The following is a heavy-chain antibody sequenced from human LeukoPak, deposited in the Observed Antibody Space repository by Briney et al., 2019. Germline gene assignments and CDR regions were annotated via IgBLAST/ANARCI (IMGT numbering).Heavy chain of an antibody. CDR3: ARGTYYGSGTLKGPFDY. CDR1: GFIFSNYA. V-gene: IGHV3-64*01. Sequence: PGGSLRLSCTASGFIFSNYAIHWVRQAPGKGLEYLSSISSNGGSTSYVNSVKGRFTISRDNSKNTLYLQMGSLRAEDMAVYYCARGTYYGSGTLKGPFDYWGQGTLVTVSS. J-gene: IGHJ4*02. CDR2: ISSNGGST. D-gene: IGHD3-10*01.